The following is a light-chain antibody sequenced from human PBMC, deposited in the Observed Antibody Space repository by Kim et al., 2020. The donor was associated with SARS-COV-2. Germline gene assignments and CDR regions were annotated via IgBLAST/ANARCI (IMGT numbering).Light chain of an antibody. V-gene: IGLV4-69*01. Sequence: GASVKLTCTLSSGHSSYAIALHQQKPAKGPRYLMKLNSDGSHSKGDGIPDRFSGSSSGAERYLTIASLQSEDEADYYCQTWGTGIGFGGGTQLTVL. CDR2: LNSDGSH. CDR1: SGHSSYA. CDR3: QTWGTGIG. J-gene: IGLJ3*02.